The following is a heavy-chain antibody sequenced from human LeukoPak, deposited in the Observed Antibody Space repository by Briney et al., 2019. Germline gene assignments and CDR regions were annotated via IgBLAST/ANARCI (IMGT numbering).Heavy chain of an antibody. CDR3: ARDHCQERDCNHYYYYMDV. CDR2: ISTGSGII. D-gene: IGHD2-21*02. CDR1: GFTFSSYS. V-gene: IGHV3-48*01. Sequence: PGGSLRLSCAASGFTFSSYSMNWVRQAPGKGLEWVSYISTGSGIINYADSVKGRFTISRDNAKNSLYLQMNSLRAEDTAVYYCARDHCQERDCNHYYYYMDVWGKGTTVTVSS. J-gene: IGHJ6*03.